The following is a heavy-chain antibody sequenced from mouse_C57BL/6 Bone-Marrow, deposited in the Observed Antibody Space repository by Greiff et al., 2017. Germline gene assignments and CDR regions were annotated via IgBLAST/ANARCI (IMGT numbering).Heavy chain of an antibody. CDR1: GFNFKNYY. V-gene: IGHV14-3*01. CDR2: IDPANGNT. CDR3: ARLTGTSFDD. D-gene: IGHD4-1*01. J-gene: IGHJ2*01. Sequence: EVQLEESVAELVRPGASVKLSCTASGFNFKNYYMHWVKQRPEQGLEWIGRIDPANGNTKYAPKFQGKATITADTSSNTAYLQLRSRASEDTANYYCARLTGTSFDDWGHGPTLTSAS.